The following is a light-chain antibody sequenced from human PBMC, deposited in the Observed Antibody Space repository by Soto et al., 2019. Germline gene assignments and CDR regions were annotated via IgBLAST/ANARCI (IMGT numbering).Light chain of an antibody. CDR1: QSILYSFNNKNY. CDR3: QQYYSTRT. J-gene: IGKJ5*01. CDR2: WAS. V-gene: IGKV4-1*01. Sequence: DIVMTQSPDSLAVSLGERATINCKSSQSILYSFNNKNYLAWYQQKPGQPPKLLIYWASTRESGVPDRFSGSGSGTDFTLTISRLQAEDVAVYYCQQYYSTRTFGQGTRLDIK.